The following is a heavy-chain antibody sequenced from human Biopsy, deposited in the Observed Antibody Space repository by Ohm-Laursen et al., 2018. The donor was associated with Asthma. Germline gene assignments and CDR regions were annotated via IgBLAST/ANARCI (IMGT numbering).Heavy chain of an antibody. Sequence: VSSVSLSCPASGPSFSSPSLNCVRQPPGQGLEWMGRIIPIFGPTNDAQKFQGRVTISADDSTSTAYMELSSLSSEDTALYYCARGAEDVRSSGALDYWGQGTLVTVSS. CDR1: GPSFSSPS. CDR2: IIPIFGPT. J-gene: IGHJ4*02. CDR3: ARGAEDVRSSGALDY. V-gene: IGHV1-69*15. D-gene: IGHD2-2*01.